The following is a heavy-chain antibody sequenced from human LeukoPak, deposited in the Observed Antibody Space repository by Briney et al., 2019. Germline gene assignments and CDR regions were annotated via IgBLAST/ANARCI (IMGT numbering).Heavy chain of an antibody. CDR3: ARVLVATISNWFDP. CDR2: ISSSSSYI. V-gene: IGHV3-21*01. D-gene: IGHD5-12*01. J-gene: IGHJ5*02. CDR1: GFTFSSYS. Sequence: GGSLRLSCAASGFTFSSYSMNWVRQAPGKGLEWVSSISSSSSYIYYADSVKGRFTISRDNAKNSLCLQMNSLRAEDTAVYYCARVLVATISNWFDPWGQGTLVTVSS.